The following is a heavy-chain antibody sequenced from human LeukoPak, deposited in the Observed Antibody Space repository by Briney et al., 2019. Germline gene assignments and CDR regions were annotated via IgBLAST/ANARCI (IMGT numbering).Heavy chain of an antibody. Sequence: PGGSLRLSCAASGFTFSSYSMNWVRQAPGKRLEWVSGISGSGTSTYYADSVKGRFTTSRDSSKNTVFLQMNSLRAEDTAIYYCAKSLDRKSWFVFRHWGQGTLVTVSS. J-gene: IGHJ1*01. CDR2: ISGSGTST. D-gene: IGHD3-10*01. CDR3: AKSLDRKSWFVFRH. V-gene: IGHV3-23*01. CDR1: GFTFSSYS.